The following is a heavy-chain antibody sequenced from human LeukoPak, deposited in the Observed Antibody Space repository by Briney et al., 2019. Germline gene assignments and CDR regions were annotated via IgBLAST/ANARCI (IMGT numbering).Heavy chain of an antibody. Sequence: SVKVSCKASGGTFSSYAISWVRQAPGQGLEWMGGIIPIFGTANYAQNFQGRVTITADESTSTAYMELSSLRSDDTAAYYCARDDWLRYCSGGSCRFDPWGQGTRVTVSS. J-gene: IGHJ5*02. D-gene: IGHD2-15*01. V-gene: IGHV1-69*13. CDR1: GGTFSSYA. CDR3: ARDDWLRYCSGGSCRFDP. CDR2: IIPIFGTA.